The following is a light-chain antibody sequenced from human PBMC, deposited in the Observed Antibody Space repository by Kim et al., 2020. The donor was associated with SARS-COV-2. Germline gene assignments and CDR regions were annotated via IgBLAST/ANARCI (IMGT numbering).Light chain of an antibody. J-gene: IGLJ2*01. Sequence: QSALTQPRSVSGSPGQSVTISCTGTSSDVGGYDYVSWYQQHPDKAPKLMIYNVSKRPSGVPDRFSGSKSGNTASLTISGLQAEDEADYYCCSYVGIFSEVFGGGTQLTFL. CDR1: SSDVGGYDY. CDR3: CSYVGIFSEV. V-gene: IGLV2-11*01. CDR2: NVS.